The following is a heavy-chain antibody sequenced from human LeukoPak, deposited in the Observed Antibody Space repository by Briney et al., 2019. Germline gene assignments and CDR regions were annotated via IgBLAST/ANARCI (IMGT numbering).Heavy chain of an antibody. V-gene: IGHV3-7*03. CDR3: AKEADGDYLPDYFDY. D-gene: IGHD4-17*01. Sequence: GGSLRLSCAASGFTFSSYWMSWVRQAPGKGLEWVANIKQDGSEKYYVDSVKGRFTISRDNAKNSLYLQMNSLRAEDTAIYYCAKEADGDYLPDYFDYWGQGTLVTVSS. J-gene: IGHJ4*02. CDR2: IKQDGSEK. CDR1: GFTFSSYW.